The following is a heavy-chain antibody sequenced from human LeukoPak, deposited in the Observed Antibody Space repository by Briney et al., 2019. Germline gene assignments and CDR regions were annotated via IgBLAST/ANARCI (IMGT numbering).Heavy chain of an antibody. Sequence: PGGSLRLSCAASGFTFSSYSMNWVRQAPGKGLEGVSYISSSSSTIYYADSAKGRFTISRDNAKNSLYLQMNSLRAEDTAVYYCARDAPTYGDYEDDAFDIWGQGTMVTVSS. CDR2: ISSSSSTI. CDR3: ARDAPTYGDYEDDAFDI. CDR1: GFTFSSYS. D-gene: IGHD4-17*01. J-gene: IGHJ3*02. V-gene: IGHV3-48*01.